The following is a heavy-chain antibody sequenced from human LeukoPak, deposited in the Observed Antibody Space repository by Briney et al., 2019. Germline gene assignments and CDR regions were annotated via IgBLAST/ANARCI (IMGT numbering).Heavy chain of an antibody. V-gene: IGHV4-59*01. CDR1: GGSISNYY. CDR3: AGHDSSGKYTQH. D-gene: IGHD3-22*01. CDR2: IYYSGST. J-gene: IGHJ1*01. Sequence: SETLSLTCTVSGGSISNYYWSWIRQPPGKGLEWIGYIYYSGSTNYNPSLKSRVTMSVDTSKNQFSLKLSSVTAADTAVYYCAGHDSSGKYTQHWGKGTLVTVSS.